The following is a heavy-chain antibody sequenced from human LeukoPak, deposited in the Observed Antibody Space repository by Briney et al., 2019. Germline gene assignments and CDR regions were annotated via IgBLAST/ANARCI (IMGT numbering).Heavy chain of an antibody. CDR2: IYTGGST. Sequence: SETLSLTCTVSGGSISSYYWSWIRQPAGKGLEWIGRIYTGGSTNYNPSLKSRVTMSVDTSRNQFSLRLSSVTAADTAVYYCARDAATDFYYGMDVWGQGTTVTVSS. V-gene: IGHV4-4*07. CDR1: GGSISSYY. CDR3: ARDAATDFYYGMDV. J-gene: IGHJ6*02. D-gene: IGHD2-15*01.